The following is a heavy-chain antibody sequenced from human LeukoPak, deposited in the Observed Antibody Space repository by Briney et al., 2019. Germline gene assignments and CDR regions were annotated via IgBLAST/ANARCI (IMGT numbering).Heavy chain of an antibody. J-gene: IGHJ6*03. CDR1: GGSFSGYY. CDR2: INHGGST. V-gene: IGHV4-34*01. D-gene: IGHD2-2*01. CDR3: ARTSPTPVVVSAATHYYYYYYMDV. Sequence: PSGTLSLTCAVYGGSFSGYYWSWIRQPPGKGLEWIGEINHGGSTNYNPSLKSRVTISVDTSKNQFSLKLSSVTAADTAVYYCARTSPTPVVVSAATHYYYYYYMDVWGKGATVTVSS.